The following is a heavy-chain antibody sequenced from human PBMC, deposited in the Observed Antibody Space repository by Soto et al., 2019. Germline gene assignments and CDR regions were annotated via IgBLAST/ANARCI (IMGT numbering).Heavy chain of an antibody. CDR3: ARALVRLYGDSDY. D-gene: IGHD4-17*01. J-gene: IGHJ4*02. CDR2: IYYSGST. Sequence: SETLSLTCTVSGGSISSGDYYWSWIRQPPGKGLEWIGYIYYSGSTYYNPSLKSRVTISVDTSKNQFSLKLSSVTAADTAVYYCARALVRLYGDSDYWGQGTLVTVSS. V-gene: IGHV4-30-4*01. CDR1: GGSISSGDYY.